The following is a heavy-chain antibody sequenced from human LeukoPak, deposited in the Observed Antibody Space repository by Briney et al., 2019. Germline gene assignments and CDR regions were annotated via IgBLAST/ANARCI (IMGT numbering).Heavy chain of an antibody. D-gene: IGHD1-26*01. V-gene: IGHV4-34*01. CDR3: ARGKRVWETKSGAFDI. CDR1: GGSFSGYY. Sequence: SETLSLTCAVYGGSFSGYYWSWIRQPPGKGLEWIGEINHSGSTNYNPSLKSRVTISVDTSKNQFSLKLSSVTAADTAVYYCARGKRVWETKSGAFDIWGQGTMLTVSS. J-gene: IGHJ3*02. CDR2: INHSGST.